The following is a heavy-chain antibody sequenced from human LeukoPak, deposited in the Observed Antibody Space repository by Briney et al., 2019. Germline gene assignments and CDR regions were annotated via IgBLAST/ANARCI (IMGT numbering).Heavy chain of an antibody. CDR1: GYTFTGYY. V-gene: IGHV1-2*02. D-gene: IGHD1-26*01. Sequence: ASVKVSCKASGYTFTGYYMHWVRQAPGQGLERMGWINPNSGGTNYAQKFQGRVTMTRDTSISTAYMELSRLRSDDTAVYYCARLNRIVGATTGYWGQGTLVTVSS. CDR2: INPNSGGT. J-gene: IGHJ4*02. CDR3: ARLNRIVGATTGY.